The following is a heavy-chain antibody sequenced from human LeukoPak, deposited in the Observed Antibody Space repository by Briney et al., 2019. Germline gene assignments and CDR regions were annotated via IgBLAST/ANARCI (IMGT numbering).Heavy chain of an antibody. V-gene: IGHV3-20*03. CDR3: ARAPITSPFYFDY. J-gene: IGHJ4*02. D-gene: IGHD2-2*01. CDR2: INWSGGST. Sequence: VRQVPGKGLEWVSGINWSGGSTGYADPLRGRFTISRDNAKNSLYLQMDSLRAEDTALYYCARAPITSPFYFDYWGQGTLVTVSS.